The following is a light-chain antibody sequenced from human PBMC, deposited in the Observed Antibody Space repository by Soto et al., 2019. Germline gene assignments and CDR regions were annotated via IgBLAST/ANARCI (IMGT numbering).Light chain of an antibody. CDR1: QSISSW. CDR3: QQYNSYWT. J-gene: IGKJ1*01. Sequence: DLQMTQSRSTLSASVRARVTITCRASQSISSWLAWYQQKPGKAPKLLIYDASSLESGVPSRFSGGGSGTEFTLTISSLKPDDFATYYCQQYNSYWTFGQGTKVDI. V-gene: IGKV1-5*01. CDR2: DAS.